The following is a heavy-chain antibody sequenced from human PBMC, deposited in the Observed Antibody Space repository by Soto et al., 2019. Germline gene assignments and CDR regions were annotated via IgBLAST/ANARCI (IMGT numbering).Heavy chain of an antibody. V-gene: IGHV4-34*01. D-gene: IGHD3-10*01. CDR2: INHSGTS. Sequence: SETLSLTCTVSGGSFRGYYWGWVRQPPGTGLEWIGEINHSGTSNYHPSLKSRVTISVATSKNQFSLTVNSVTPADTAVYYCARGEITLLGGMDVWGQGTTVTVSS. CDR3: ARGEITLLGGMDV. CDR1: GGSFRGYY. J-gene: IGHJ6*02.